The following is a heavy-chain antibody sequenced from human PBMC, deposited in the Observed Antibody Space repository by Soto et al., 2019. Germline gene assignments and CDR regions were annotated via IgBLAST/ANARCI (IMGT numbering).Heavy chain of an antibody. Sequence: QVQLQESGPGLVKPSETLSLTCTVSGGSISSYYWSWIRQPPGKGLEWIGYIYYSGSTNYNPSLKSRVTISVDTSKNQFSLKLSSVTAADTAVYYCARLMATTSPPFLDYWGQGTLVTVSS. CDR2: IYYSGST. J-gene: IGHJ4*02. CDR1: GGSISSYY. CDR3: ARLMATTSPPFLDY. V-gene: IGHV4-59*08. D-gene: IGHD5-12*01.